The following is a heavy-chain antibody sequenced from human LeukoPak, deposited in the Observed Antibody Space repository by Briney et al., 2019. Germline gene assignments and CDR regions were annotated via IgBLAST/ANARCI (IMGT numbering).Heavy chain of an antibody. CDR3: ARDYSGGWSEAFDI. CDR1: GYTFTSYG. D-gene: IGHD6-19*01. CDR2: ISAYYGNT. Sequence: ASVKVSCKASGYTFTSYGISWVRQAPGQGLEWMGWISAYYGNTNYAQKLQGRVTMTTDTSTSTAYMELRSLRSDDTAVYYCARDYSGGWSEAFDIWGQGTMVTVSS. J-gene: IGHJ3*02. V-gene: IGHV1-18*01.